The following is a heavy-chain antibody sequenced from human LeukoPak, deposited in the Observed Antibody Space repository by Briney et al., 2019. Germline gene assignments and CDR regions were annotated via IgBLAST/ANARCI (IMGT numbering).Heavy chain of an antibody. CDR2: IYYSGST. J-gene: IGHJ5*02. Sequence: SETLSLTCTVSGASISSSTDYWGWIRQPPGKGLEWIANIYYSGSTYYNPSLKSRVTISVDTSKNQFSLKLSSVTAADTAVYYCARGSGSFFDPWGQGTLVTVSS. D-gene: IGHD1-26*01. V-gene: IGHV4-39*07. CDR1: GASISSSTDY. CDR3: ARGSGSFFDP.